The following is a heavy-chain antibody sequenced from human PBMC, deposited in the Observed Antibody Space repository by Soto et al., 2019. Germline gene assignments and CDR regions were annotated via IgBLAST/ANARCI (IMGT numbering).Heavy chain of an antibody. V-gene: IGHV3-30*18. CDR3: AKDRSIAAADIFDY. CDR1: GFTFSSYG. D-gene: IGHD6-13*01. Sequence: GGSLRLSCAASGFTFSSYGMHWVRQAPGKGLEWVAVISYDGSNKYYADSVKGRFTISRDNSKNTLYLQMNSLRAEDTAVYYCAKDRSIAAADIFDYWGQGTLVTVSS. J-gene: IGHJ4*02. CDR2: ISYDGSNK.